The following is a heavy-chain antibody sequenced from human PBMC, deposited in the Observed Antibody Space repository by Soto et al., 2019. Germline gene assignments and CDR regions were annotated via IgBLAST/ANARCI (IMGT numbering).Heavy chain of an antibody. CDR3: ARMYD. D-gene: IGHD2-8*01. CDR1: GITVGNNY. CDR2: IYSGGST. Sequence: VQLVESGGDLVQPGGSLRLSCAASGITVGNNYMSWVRQAPGKGLEWVSVIYSGGSTYYADSVKGRFTISRDNSKNTVYLQLNSLRTEDTAVYYCARMYDWGQGTLVTVSS. J-gene: IGHJ4*02. V-gene: IGHV3-66*01.